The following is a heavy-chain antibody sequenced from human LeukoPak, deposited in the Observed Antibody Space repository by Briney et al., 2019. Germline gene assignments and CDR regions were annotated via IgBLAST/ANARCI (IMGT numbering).Heavy chain of an antibody. V-gene: IGHV3-11*01. Sequence: GGALRLSCAPSRFTFSDHYMIWIRQAPGKGLEWVSYIGDSGTPIYYADSVKGRFTVSRDNAKNSLFLQMDSLSAEDKAVYYCARDRRPSVYGGLDNWGQGTLVTVSS. CDR2: IGDSGTPI. D-gene: IGHD4/OR15-4a*01. CDR3: ARDRRPSVYGGLDN. CDR1: RFTFSDHY. J-gene: IGHJ4*02.